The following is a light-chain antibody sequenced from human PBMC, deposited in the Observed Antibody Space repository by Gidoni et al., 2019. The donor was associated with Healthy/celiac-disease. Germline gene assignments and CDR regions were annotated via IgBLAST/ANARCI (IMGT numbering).Light chain of an antibody. CDR2: DNT. J-gene: IGLJ2*01. CDR3: GTWDISLSAV. Sequence: QSVLPQPTSVSAAPGQKVTISCSGSSSHLGKNYVSWSPQLPGTAPKLLLYDNTKRPSGIPDRFSGSKSGTSATLCITGLQTGDEADYYCGTWDISLSAVFGGGTKLPVL. CDR1: SSHLGKNY. V-gene: IGLV1-51*01.